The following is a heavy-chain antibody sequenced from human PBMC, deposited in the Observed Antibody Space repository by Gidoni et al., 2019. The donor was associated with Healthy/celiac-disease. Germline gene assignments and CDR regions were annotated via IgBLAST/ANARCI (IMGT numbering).Heavy chain of an antibody. J-gene: IGHJ4*02. CDR1: GYSLTSFW. V-gene: IGHV5-51*01. CDR3: ARKSLGSGNYNTYFDY. D-gene: IGHD3-10*01. CDR2: IYPGDSDT. Sequence: EVQLVQSGAEVKKPGESLKISCKGSGYSLTSFWIGWVRQMPGKGLEWMGIIYPGDSDTRYSPSFQGQVTISADKSINTAYLQWSSLKASDAAIYYCARKSLGSGNYNTYFDYWGQGTLVTVSS.